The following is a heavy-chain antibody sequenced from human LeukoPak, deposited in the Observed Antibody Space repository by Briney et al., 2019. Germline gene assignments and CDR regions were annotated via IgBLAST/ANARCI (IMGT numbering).Heavy chain of an antibody. CDR1: GDTFTGLT. J-gene: IGHJ4*02. V-gene: IGHV1-2*07. CDR3: ARGRFSSSGCYFDT. Sequence: SVKVSCKASGDTFTGLTIHWVRQAPGPGQKWMRWINPYIRDTKYAHKFQGSVNMTRDRSISTAYIALNRLTSDGTAVYFCARGRFSSSGCYFDTWGQGNLVTVSS. D-gene: IGHD6-6*01. CDR2: INPYIRDT.